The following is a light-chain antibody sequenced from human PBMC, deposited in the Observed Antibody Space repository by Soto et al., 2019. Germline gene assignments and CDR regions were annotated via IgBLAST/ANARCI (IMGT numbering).Light chain of an antibody. CDR3: QQYNSYSRT. Sequence: DIQMTQSPSTLSASVGYRVTITCRASQSISSWLAWYQQKPGKAPKLLIYDASSLESGVPSRFSGSGSGTEVTLTISSLQPDDFATYYCQQYNSYSRTFGQGTKVEIK. CDR2: DAS. J-gene: IGKJ1*01. CDR1: QSISSW. V-gene: IGKV1-5*01.